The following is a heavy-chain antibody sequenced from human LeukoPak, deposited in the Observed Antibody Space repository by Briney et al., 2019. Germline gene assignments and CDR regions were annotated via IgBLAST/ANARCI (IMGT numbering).Heavy chain of an antibody. CDR2: INQNGREK. V-gene: IGHV3-7*01. Sequence: GGYLRLSCEVSGLTFSTYWMTWVRQAPGKGLERVASINQNGREKYYVDSVKGRFTISRDNAKDSLYLQMNSLRDEDTAVYYCARSLGDDWGQGTLVTVSS. CDR1: GLTFSTYW. J-gene: IGHJ4*02. CDR3: ARSLGDD. D-gene: IGHD3-16*01.